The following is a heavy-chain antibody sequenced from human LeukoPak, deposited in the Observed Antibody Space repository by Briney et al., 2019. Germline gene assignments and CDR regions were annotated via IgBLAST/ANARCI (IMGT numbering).Heavy chain of an antibody. CDR2: IDTDGGST. CDR3: ANRGVDEAFDI. Sequence: GSLRLSCAASGFTFGSYWMHWVRQAPGKGLVWVSRIDTDGGSTTYADSVKGRFTISRDNAKNTLYLQMNSLRAEDTAVYYCANRGVDEAFDIWGQGTMVTVSS. D-gene: IGHD2/OR15-2a*01. V-gene: IGHV3-74*01. J-gene: IGHJ3*02. CDR1: GFTFGSYW.